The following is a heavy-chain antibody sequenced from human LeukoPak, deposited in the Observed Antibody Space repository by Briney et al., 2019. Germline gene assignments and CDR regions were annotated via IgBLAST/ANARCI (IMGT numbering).Heavy chain of an antibody. J-gene: IGHJ4*02. CDR3: ARWFGESGLDY. CDR2: IYYSGGT. V-gene: IGHV4-31*03. CDR1: GGSITTGGYY. Sequence: SQTLSLTCTVSGGSITTGGYYWSWIRQPPGKGLEWIGYIYYSGGTYYNPSLRSRLTISVDTSQNQFSLKLSSVTAADTAVYYCARWFGESGLDYWGQGTLVTVSS. D-gene: IGHD3-10*01.